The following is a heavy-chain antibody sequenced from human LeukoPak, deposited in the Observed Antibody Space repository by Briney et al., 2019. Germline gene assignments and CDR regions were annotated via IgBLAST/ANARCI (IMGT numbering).Heavy chain of an antibody. V-gene: IGHV3-30-3*01. CDR2: ISYDGSNK. CDR3: ARDDPEIDY. Sequence: GGSLRLSCAASGFTFSSYAMHWVRQAPGKGLEWVAVISYDGSNKYYADSVKGRFTISRDNSKNTLYLQMNSLRAEDTAVYYCARDDPEIDYWGQGTLLTVSS. CDR1: GFTFSSYA. J-gene: IGHJ4*02. D-gene: IGHD5-24*01.